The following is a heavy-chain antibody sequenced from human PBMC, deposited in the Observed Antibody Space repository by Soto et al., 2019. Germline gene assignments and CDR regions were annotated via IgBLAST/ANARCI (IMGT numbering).Heavy chain of an antibody. J-gene: IGHJ6*02. Sequence: SETLSLTCAVYGGSFSGYYWSWIRQPPGKGLEWIGEINHSGSTNYNPSLKSRVTISVDTSKNQFSLKLSSVTAADTAVYYCARGEVGVMPPNYYYYDMDVWGQGTTVTVSS. D-gene: IGHD2-8*01. V-gene: IGHV4-34*01. CDR2: INHSGST. CDR3: ARGEVGVMPPNYYYYDMDV. CDR1: GGSFSGYY.